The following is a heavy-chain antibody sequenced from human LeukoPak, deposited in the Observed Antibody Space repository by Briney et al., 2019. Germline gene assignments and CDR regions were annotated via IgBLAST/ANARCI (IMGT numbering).Heavy chain of an antibody. V-gene: IGHV3-7*01. D-gene: IGHD3-3*01. J-gene: IGHJ6*03. CDR1: GFTFSSYW. Sequence: GGSLRLSCAASGFTFSSYWMSWVRQAPGKGLEWVANIKQDGSEKYYVDSVKGRFTISRDNAKNSLYLQMNSLRAEDTAVYYCARTIFGVVSYYYYYMDVWGKGTTVTVSS. CDR2: IKQDGSEK. CDR3: ARTIFGVVSYYYYYMDV.